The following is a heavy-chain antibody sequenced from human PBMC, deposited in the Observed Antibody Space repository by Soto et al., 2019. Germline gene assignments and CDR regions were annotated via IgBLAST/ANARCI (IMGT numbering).Heavy chain of an antibody. Sequence: QVQLVESGGGVVQPGRSLRLSCAASGFTFRNYGMVWVRQAPGKGLEWVAVISSDGTNQYYADSVKGRFTISRYSSKNTLYLQMNSLRTEDTAVYYCAKDREGFGSWGQGTLVTVSS. CDR3: AKDREGFGS. CDR2: ISSDGTNQ. J-gene: IGHJ4*02. CDR1: GFTFRNYG. V-gene: IGHV3-30*18.